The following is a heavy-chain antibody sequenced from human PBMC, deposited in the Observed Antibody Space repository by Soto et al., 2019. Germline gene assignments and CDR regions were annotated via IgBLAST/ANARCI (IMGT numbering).Heavy chain of an antibody. CDR3: ARGLSYGYFLSL. Sequence: SETLSLTCSVSGGSISSYYWSWIRQPPGKGLEWIGSLYYNGNTFYNMSLKSRVTISGDTSMNHLSLRMSSVTVTDTAVYFCARGLSYGYFLSLWGQGKLVTVSS. J-gene: IGHJ4*01. V-gene: IGHV4-59*05. CDR2: LYYNGNT. D-gene: IGHD4-17*01. CDR1: GGSISSYY.